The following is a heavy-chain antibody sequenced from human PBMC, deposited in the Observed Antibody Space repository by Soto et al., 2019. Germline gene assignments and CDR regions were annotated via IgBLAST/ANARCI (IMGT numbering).Heavy chain of an antibody. Sequence: QVQLQESGPGLVKPSETLSLTCTVSGGSISSYYWTWIRQPPGKGLEWIGFIYNRGSTHYNPSLRSRVTISVDTSKNQFSLKLRSVTAADTAVYYCASMGSHYGSGSYPLDYWGQGTLVTVSS. CDR2: IYNRGST. CDR3: ASMGSHYGSGSYPLDY. V-gene: IGHV4-59*08. D-gene: IGHD3-10*01. CDR1: GGSISSYY. J-gene: IGHJ4*02.